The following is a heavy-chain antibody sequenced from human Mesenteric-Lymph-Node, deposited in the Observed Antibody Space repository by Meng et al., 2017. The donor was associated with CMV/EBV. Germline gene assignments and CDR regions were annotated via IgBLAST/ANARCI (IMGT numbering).Heavy chain of an antibody. D-gene: IGHD3-10*01. CDR1: GDYISSGGYF. CDR3: ARGFHVSGSRDH. CDR2: IYNTGSA. J-gene: IGHJ4*02. V-gene: IGHV4-31*03. Sequence: CTVSGDYISSGGYFWSWIRQPPGKGLEWIGYIYNTGSAYYNSSLRSRVTMSIDTSTDRFSLKLSSVTAADTAVYFCARGFHVSGSRDHWGQGTLVTVSS.